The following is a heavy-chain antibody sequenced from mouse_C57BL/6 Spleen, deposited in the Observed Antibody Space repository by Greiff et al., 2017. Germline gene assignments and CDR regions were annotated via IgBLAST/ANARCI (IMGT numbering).Heavy chain of an antibody. V-gene: IGHV1-82*01. CDR1: GYAFSSSW. J-gene: IGHJ4*01. CDR3: ARKEDDYDGAMDY. CDR2: IYPGDGDT. D-gene: IGHD2-4*01. Sequence: VQLQQSGPELVKPGASVKISCKASGYAFSSSWMNWVKQRPGKGLEWIGRIYPGDGDTNYNGKFKGKDTLTADKSSSTAYMQLSSLTSEDSAVYFCARKEDDYDGAMDYWGQGTSVTVSS.